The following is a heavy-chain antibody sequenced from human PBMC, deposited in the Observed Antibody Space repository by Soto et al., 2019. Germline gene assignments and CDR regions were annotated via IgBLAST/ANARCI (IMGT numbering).Heavy chain of an antibody. CDR2: TYYRSKWYN. Sequence: QVQLQQSGPGLVKPSQTLSLTCAISGDSVSSNSAAWNWIRQSPSRGLEWLGRTYYRSKWYNDYAVSVKSRITINPDTSKNQFFLQLNSVTPEDTAVYYCARDSRGSGSYWSFYYYYYGMDVWGQGTTVTVSS. CDR1: GDSVSSNSAA. D-gene: IGHD3-10*01. J-gene: IGHJ6*02. CDR3: ARDSRGSGSYWSFYYYYYGMDV. V-gene: IGHV6-1*01.